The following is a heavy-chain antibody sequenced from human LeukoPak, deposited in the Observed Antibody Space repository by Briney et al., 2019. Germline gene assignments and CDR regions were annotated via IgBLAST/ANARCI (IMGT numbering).Heavy chain of an antibody. CDR2: IGIDSGNT. Sequence: GGSLSLSCAASGFTFSNYSMNWVRQAPGKGLEWISYIGIDSGNTNYADSVKGRFTISGDKAKNSLYLQMNSLRVEDTAVYYCARDDKYAFDNWGQGTLVTVSS. D-gene: IGHD2-2*01. CDR3: ARDDKYAFDN. V-gene: IGHV3-48*01. CDR1: GFTFSNYS. J-gene: IGHJ4*02.